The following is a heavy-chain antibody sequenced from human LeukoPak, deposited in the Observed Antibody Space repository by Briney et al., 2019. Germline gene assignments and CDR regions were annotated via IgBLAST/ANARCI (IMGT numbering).Heavy chain of an antibody. D-gene: IGHD6-13*01. CDR3: AKEGSSWYLDYFDY. CDR1: GFTFSSYA. V-gene: IGHV3-23*01. CDR2: ISGIGGAT. Sequence: GGSLRLSCAASGFTFSSYAMSWVRQAPGKGLEWVSVISGIGGATYYADSVKGRFTVSRDNSKNTMYLQMTSLRAEDTAVYYCAKEGSSWYLDYFDYWGQGTLVTVSS. J-gene: IGHJ4*02.